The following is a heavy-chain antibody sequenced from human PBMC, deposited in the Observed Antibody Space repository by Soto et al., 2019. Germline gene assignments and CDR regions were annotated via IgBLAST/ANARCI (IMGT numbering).Heavy chain of an antibody. D-gene: IGHD2-2*01. J-gene: IGHJ5*02. Sequence: SETLSLTCAVNGGSFSGYYWRWIRQPPGKGLEWIGEINHSGSTNYNPSLKSRVTISVDTSKNQFSLKLSSVTAADTAVYYCARGRRGRLGVYGSTIRYRPGRRFDPWGQGTLVTVSS. CDR1: GGSFSGYY. CDR2: INHSGST. CDR3: ARGRRGRLGVYGSTIRYRPGRRFDP. V-gene: IGHV4-34*01.